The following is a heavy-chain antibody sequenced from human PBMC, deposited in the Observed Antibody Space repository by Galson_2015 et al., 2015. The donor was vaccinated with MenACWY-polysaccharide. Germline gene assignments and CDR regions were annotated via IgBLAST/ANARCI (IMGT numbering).Heavy chain of an antibody. V-gene: IGHV5-51*03. Sequence: QSGAEVKKPGESLKISCQGSGYNFGSYWIAWVRQMPGKGLEWMGSVYPGDSDAKYSPSFQGQVTFSVDKSISTAFLHWSSLKASDSAIYYGARLNSRGCGTNLVFENGGQGTLVTVSA. D-gene: IGHD3-10*01. CDR2: VYPGDSDA. CDR1: GYNFGSYW. J-gene: IGHJ4*02. CDR3: ARLNSRGCGTNLVFEN.